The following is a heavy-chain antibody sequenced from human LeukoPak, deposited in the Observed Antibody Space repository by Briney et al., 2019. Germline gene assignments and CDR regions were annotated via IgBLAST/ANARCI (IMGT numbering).Heavy chain of an antibody. J-gene: IGHJ6*03. CDR3: ARLGGPDYYFYYYMDV. V-gene: IGHV3-20*04. Sequence: GGSLRLSCAASGLTLDDHGMSWVRQAPGKGLEWVSGINWNGDGTGYADSVKGRFTISRDNAKNSLYLQMNSLRAEDTAFYCARLGGPDYYFYYYMDVWGKGTTVTVSS. CDR1: GLTLDDHG. CDR2: INWNGDGT. D-gene: IGHD1-26*01.